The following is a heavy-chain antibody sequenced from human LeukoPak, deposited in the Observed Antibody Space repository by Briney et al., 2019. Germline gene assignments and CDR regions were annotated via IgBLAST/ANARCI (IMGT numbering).Heavy chain of an antibody. Sequence: GGSLRLSCAASGFTLSSYAMSWVRQAPGKALEWVSAISGSGGSTYYADSVKGRFTISRDNSKNTLYLQMNSLRAEDTAVYYCAKHRQLLPQYYFDYWGQRTLVTVSS. CDR1: GFTLSSYA. V-gene: IGHV3-23*01. J-gene: IGHJ4*02. CDR2: ISGSGGST. CDR3: AKHRQLLPQYYFDY. D-gene: IGHD2-2*01.